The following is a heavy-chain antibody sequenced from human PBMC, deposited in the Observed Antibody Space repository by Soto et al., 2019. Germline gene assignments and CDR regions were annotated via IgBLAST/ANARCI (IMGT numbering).Heavy chain of an antibody. CDR3: ARAAAYDRSGYYYYFDY. Sequence: PGGSLRLSCAASGFTFSGHAMHWVRQAPGKGLDWVSIISFDGSRTYYADSVKGRFTISRDNSKNTLYLQMNSLRPEDTAIYYCARAAAYDRSGYYYYFDYWGHGTQVTVSS. J-gene: IGHJ4*01. CDR2: ISFDGSRT. D-gene: IGHD3-22*01. CDR1: GFTFSGHA. V-gene: IGHV3-30*03.